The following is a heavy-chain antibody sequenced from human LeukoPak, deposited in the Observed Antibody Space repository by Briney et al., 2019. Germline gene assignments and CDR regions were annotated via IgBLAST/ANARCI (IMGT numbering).Heavy chain of an antibody. V-gene: IGHV3-23*01. CDR3: AKGIVVIPGGGFDS. Sequence: PGGSLRLSCAASGFTFSSYAMSWVRQAPGKGLEWVSDSVKGRFTISRDNSKNTLYLQMNSLRAEDTAVYYCAKGIVVIPGGGFDSWGQGTLVTVSS. CDR1: GFTFSSYA. J-gene: IGHJ4*02. D-gene: IGHD3-22*01.